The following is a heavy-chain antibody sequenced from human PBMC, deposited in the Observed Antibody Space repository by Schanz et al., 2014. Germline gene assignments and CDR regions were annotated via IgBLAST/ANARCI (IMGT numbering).Heavy chain of an antibody. J-gene: IGHJ4*02. Sequence: QVQLVESGGTLVKPGGSLRLSCVVSGFTFSDYYMSWIRQAPGKGLEWVSYISSSSIYTNYADSVKGRLTISRDNAKNSLYLQMNSLRAEDTAVYYCAREGEWGYDPPRHWGQGTLVTVSS. V-gene: IGHV3-11*06. D-gene: IGHD5-12*01. CDR1: GFTFSDYY. CDR2: ISSSSIYT. CDR3: AREGEWGYDPPRH.